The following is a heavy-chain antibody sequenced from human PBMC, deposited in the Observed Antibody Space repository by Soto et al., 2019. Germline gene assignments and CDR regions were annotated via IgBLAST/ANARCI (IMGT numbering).Heavy chain of an antibody. CDR3: ARGSVVPDRWFDY. Sequence: SETLSVTCTVSGGSIISYYWSWSRQPPGKGLEWIGYIYYSGSTNYNPSLKSRVTISVDTSKNQFSLKLSSVTAADTAVYYCARGSVVPDRWFDYWGQGTLVTVSS. V-gene: IGHV4-59*01. CDR2: IYYSGST. D-gene: IGHD2-2*01. CDR1: GGSIISYY. J-gene: IGHJ4*02.